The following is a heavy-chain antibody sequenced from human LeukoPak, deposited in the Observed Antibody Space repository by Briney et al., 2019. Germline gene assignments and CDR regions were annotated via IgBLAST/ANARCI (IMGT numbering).Heavy chain of an antibody. Sequence: GGSLRLSCTASGITVNSNYMNWVRQAPGKGLGWVSVIFSGGSTYYADSVKGRFTISRDNSKSTVYLQMNNLRAEDTAVYYCARVQTWFDNWGQGTLVIVSS. D-gene: IGHD1-1*01. J-gene: IGHJ4*02. V-gene: IGHV3-66*01. CDR1: GITVNSNY. CDR2: IFSGGST. CDR3: ARVQTWFDN.